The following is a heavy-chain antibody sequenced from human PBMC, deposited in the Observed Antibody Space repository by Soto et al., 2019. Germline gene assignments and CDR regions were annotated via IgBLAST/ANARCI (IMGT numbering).Heavy chain of an antibody. CDR2: FNGNGGGT. V-gene: IGHV3-23*01. J-gene: IGHJ5*02. CDR1: GFSFSTYA. Sequence: EVQLLESGGGLVQPGGSLRLACATSGFSFSTYAMTWVRQAPGKGLEWVSTFNGNGGGTYYADSVKGRFTISRDNSKNTLYRRMDSLRAEDTATYYCAKDNSLHWFDPWGQGTLVTVSS. CDR3: AKDNSLHWFDP. D-gene: IGHD2-15*01.